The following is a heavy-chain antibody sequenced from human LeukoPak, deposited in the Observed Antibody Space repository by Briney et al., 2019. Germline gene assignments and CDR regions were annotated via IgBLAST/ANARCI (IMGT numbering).Heavy chain of an antibody. CDR1: GFTVSSNY. V-gene: IGHV3-66*01. D-gene: IGHD3-10*01. CDR3: ARVGRFGELLTSYFDY. Sequence: GGSLRLSCAASGFTVSSNYMNWVRQAPGKGLEWVSVIYSGGTTYYADSVKDRFTISRDNSKNTLYLQMNRLRAEDTAVYYCARVGRFGELLTSYFDYWGQGTLVTVSS. CDR2: IYSGGTT. J-gene: IGHJ4*02.